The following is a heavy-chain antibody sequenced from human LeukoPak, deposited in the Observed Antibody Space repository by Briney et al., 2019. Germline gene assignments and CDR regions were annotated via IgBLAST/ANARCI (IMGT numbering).Heavy chain of an antibody. D-gene: IGHD1-26*01. CDR3: AKEDYRGATYFDS. J-gene: IGHJ4*02. Sequence: GGSLRLSCAASGFTFSSYAMHWVRQAPGKGLEWVALISYDGSNRYYADSVKGRFTISRDNSKSTLYLHMNSLRAEDTAVYYCAKEDYRGATYFDSWGQGTLVTVSS. CDR1: GFTFSSYA. CDR2: ISYDGSNR. V-gene: IGHV3-30*04.